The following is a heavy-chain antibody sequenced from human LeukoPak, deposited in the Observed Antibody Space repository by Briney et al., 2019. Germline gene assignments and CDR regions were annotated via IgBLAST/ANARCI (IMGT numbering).Heavy chain of an antibody. CDR1: GFSFRGYG. J-gene: IGHJ4*02. Sequence: PGGSLRLSCVTSGFSFRGYGMHWVRQAPGKGLEWVALISPDGTDKYFTDSVRGRFTISRDNSRSTLFLQMNSLRVDDTAVYYCAAGITWSDYWGQGTLVTVSP. V-gene: IGHV3-33*01. CDR2: ISPDGTDK. CDR3: AAGITWSDY. D-gene: IGHD2-8*02.